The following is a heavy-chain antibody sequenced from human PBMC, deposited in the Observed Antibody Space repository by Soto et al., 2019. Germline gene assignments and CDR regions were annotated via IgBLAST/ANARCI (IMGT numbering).Heavy chain of an antibody. CDR1: GFAFSSYG. Sequence: GGSLRLSCATSGFAFSSYGMHWVRQAPGKGLEWVAVVRFDGITKYYADSVKGRFTISRDNSKSMVYLQMNSLRPDDTAVYFCAKLQHCGGDCYFDYWGQGTPVTVYS. V-gene: IGHV3-30*02. CDR3: AKLQHCGGDCYFDY. CDR2: VRFDGITK. J-gene: IGHJ4*02. D-gene: IGHD2-21*02.